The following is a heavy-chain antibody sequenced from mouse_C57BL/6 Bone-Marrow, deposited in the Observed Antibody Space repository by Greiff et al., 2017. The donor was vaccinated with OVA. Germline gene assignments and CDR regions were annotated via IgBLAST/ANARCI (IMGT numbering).Heavy chain of an antibody. CDR2: IDPEDGET. D-gene: IGHD2-5*01. J-gene: IGHJ4*01. V-gene: IGHV14-2*01. Sequence: VTLKESGAELVKPGASVKLSCTASGFNIKDYYMHWVKQRTEQGLEWIGRIDPEDGETKYAPKFQGKATITADTSSNTAYLQLSSLTSEDTAVYYCASLYSNYEKYAMDYWGQGTSVTVSS. CDR3: ASLYSNYEKYAMDY. CDR1: GFNIKDYY.